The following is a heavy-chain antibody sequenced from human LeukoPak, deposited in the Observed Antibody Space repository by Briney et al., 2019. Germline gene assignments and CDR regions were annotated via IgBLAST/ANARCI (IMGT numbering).Heavy chain of an antibody. CDR3: ARDRALYDSRGYYYTEDDY. CDR1: GFTFSSYW. CDR2: IKQDGSEK. D-gene: IGHD3-22*01. J-gene: IGHJ4*02. V-gene: IGHV3-7*01. Sequence: GGSLRLSCAASGFTFSSYWMSWVRQAPGKGLEWVANIKQDGSEKYYVDSVKGRFTISRDNAKSSLYLQMNSLGADDTAVYYCARDRALYDSRGYYYTEDDYWGQGTLVTVSS.